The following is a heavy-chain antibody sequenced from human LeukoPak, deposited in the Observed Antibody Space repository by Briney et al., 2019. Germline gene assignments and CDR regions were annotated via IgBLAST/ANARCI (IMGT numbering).Heavy chain of an antibody. D-gene: IGHD1-26*01. J-gene: IGHJ4*02. CDR2: ISSSSSYI. V-gene: IGHV3-21*01. CDR3: ATRAGDSGSYLRIH. Sequence: PGGSLRLSCAASGFTFSSYSMNWVRQAPGKGLEWVSSISSSSSYIYYADSVKGRFTISRDNAKNSLYLQMNSLRAEDTAVYYCATRAGDSGSYLRIHWGQGTLVTVSS. CDR1: GFTFSSYS.